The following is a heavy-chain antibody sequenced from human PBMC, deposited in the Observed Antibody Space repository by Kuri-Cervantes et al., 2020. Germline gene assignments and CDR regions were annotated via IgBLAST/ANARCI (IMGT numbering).Heavy chain of an antibody. D-gene: IGHD3-22*01. CDR3: ARVNMIGHKYIDV. Sequence: GGSLRLSCAASGFTFDDYAMHWVRQAPGKGLEWVSGISWNSGSIGYADSVKGRFTISRDNAKNSLYLQMNSLKTEDTAVYYCARVNMIGHKYIDVGGKGTTVTVSS. CDR2: ISWNSGSI. CDR1: GFTFDDYA. J-gene: IGHJ6*03. V-gene: IGHV3-9*01.